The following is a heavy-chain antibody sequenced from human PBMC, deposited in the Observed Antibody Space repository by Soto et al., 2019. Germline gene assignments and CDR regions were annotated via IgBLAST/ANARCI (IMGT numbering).Heavy chain of an antibody. J-gene: IGHJ4*02. CDR1: GFTFSSHW. D-gene: IGHD5-12*01. CDR3: TRGASGYGNFDT. V-gene: IGHV3-74*01. CDR2: VSGDGSVT. Sequence: GGSLRLSCVASGFTFSSHWMHWVRLAPGKGLVWVSRVSGDGSVTNYADSVEGRFTISRDNAKNTLYLQMNSLRDEDTAVYFCTRGASGYGNFDTWGKGTLVTVSS.